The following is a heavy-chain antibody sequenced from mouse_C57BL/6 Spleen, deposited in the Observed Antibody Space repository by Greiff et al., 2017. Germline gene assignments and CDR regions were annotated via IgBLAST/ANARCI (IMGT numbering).Heavy chain of an antibody. J-gene: IGHJ2*01. CDR3: ARKGYGSSYVLDY. CDR2: INPNNGGT. D-gene: IGHD1-1*01. V-gene: IGHV1-18*01. Sequence: VQLQQSGPELVKPGASVKIPCKASGYTFTDYNMDWVKQSHGKSLEWIGDINPNNGGTIYNQKFKGKATLTVDKSSSTAYMELRSLTSEDTAVYYCARKGYGSSYVLDYWGQGTTLTVSS. CDR1: GYTFTDYN.